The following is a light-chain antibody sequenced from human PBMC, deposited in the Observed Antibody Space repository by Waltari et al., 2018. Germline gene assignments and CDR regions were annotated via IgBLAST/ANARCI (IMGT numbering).Light chain of an antibody. CDR1: SRDVGRYTL. V-gene: IGLV2-23*02. CDR3: CSYAGSSTSV. CDR2: EVS. J-gene: IGLJ1*01. Sequence: SALTQPASVSGSPGQSLTISCTGTSRDVGRYTLVSWYQQPPGKAPKLMISEVSKRPSGVSNRVSGSKSGNTASLTISGLQAEDEADDYCCSYAGSSTSVFGTGTKVTVL.